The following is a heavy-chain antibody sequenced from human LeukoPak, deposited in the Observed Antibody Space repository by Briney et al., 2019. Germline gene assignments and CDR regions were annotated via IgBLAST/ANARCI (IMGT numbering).Heavy chain of an antibody. Sequence: SETLSLTCAVYGGSFSGYYWSWIRQPPGKGLEWIGYIYYSGSTNYNPSLKSRVTISVDTSKNQFSLKLSSVTAADTAVYYCARGPYGSGSSKLDYWGQGTLVTVSS. J-gene: IGHJ4*02. D-gene: IGHD3-10*01. CDR1: GGSFSGYY. CDR2: IYYSGST. V-gene: IGHV4-59*01. CDR3: ARGPYGSGSSKLDY.